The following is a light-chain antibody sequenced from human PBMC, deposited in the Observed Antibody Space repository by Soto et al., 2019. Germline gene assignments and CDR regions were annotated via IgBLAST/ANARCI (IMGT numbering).Light chain of an antibody. Sequence: EVVLTQSPGTLSLSPGERTTLSCRASQSVSSSYLAWYQQKPGQAPRLLIYAASSRATGIPDRFSGSGSGTDFTLTISRLELEDFAVYYYQQYGSSRWTFGQGTKVAIK. CDR1: QSVSSSY. CDR2: AAS. V-gene: IGKV3-20*01. CDR3: QQYGSSRWT. J-gene: IGKJ1*01.